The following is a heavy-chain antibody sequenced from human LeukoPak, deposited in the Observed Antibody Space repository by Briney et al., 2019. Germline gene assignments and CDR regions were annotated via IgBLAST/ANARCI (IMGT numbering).Heavy chain of an antibody. Sequence: EASVKVSCKASGYTFTGYYMHWVRQAPGQGLEWMGWINPNSGGTNYAQKFQGRVTMTRDTSISTAYMELSRLRSDDTAVYYCARVSLSRWSPEDAFDIWGQGTMVTVSS. J-gene: IGHJ3*02. CDR3: ARVSLSRWSPEDAFDI. CDR2: INPNSGGT. CDR1: GYTFTGYY. V-gene: IGHV1-2*02. D-gene: IGHD4-23*01.